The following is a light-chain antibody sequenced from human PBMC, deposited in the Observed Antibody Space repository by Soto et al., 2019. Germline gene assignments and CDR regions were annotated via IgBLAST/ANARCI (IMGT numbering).Light chain of an antibody. V-gene: IGKV1-5*01. CDR1: QSISSW. Sequence: DIQMTQSPSTLSASIGDKVTITCRATQSISSWFAWYQHKPGEATKRLSSDASDLETGVPLRFSGRGSEKEFSLTINGLQPDDFATYYWHQYTSFPRTCGQGTKVEI. CDR3: HQYTSFPRT. CDR2: DAS. J-gene: IGKJ1*01.